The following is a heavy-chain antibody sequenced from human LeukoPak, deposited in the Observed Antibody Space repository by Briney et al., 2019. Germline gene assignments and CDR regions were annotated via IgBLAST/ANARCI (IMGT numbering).Heavy chain of an antibody. CDR3: ARVDDYDYVWGSYRFGFDY. CDR2: IYSGGST. Sequence: GGSLRLSCAASGFTFSSYWMSWVRQAPGKGLEWVSVIYSGGSTYYADSVKGRFTISRDNSKNTLYLQMNSLRAEDTAVYYCARVDDYDYVWGSYRFGFDYWGQGTLVTVSS. J-gene: IGHJ4*02. CDR1: GFTFSSYW. V-gene: IGHV3-66*01. D-gene: IGHD3-16*02.